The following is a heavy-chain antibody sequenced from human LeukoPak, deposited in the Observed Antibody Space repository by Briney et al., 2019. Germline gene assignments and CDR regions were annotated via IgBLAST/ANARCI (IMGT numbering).Heavy chain of an antibody. CDR1: GGSISSYY. D-gene: IGHD2-2*01. CDR2: IYTSGST. CDR3: ARYCSSTSCYGAFDV. V-gene: IGHV4-4*09. Sequence: SETLSLTCTVSGGSISSYYWSWIRQPPGKGLEWIGYIYTSGSTNYNPSLKSRVTISVDTSKNQFSLKLSSVTAADTVVYYCARYCSSTSCYGAFDVWGQGTMVTVSS. J-gene: IGHJ3*01.